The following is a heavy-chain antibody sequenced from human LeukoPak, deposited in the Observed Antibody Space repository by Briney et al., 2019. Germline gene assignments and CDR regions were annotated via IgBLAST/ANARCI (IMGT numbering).Heavy chain of an antibody. CDR1: GFTFSSYS. Sequence: PGGSLRLSCAASGFTFSSYSMNWVRQAPGKGLEWVSSISSSSSYIYYADSVKGRFTISGDNAKNSLYLQMNSLRAEDTAVYYCARDHGGDYGGKPNDYWGQGTLVTVSS. J-gene: IGHJ4*02. D-gene: IGHD4-23*01. CDR3: ARDHGGDYGGKPNDY. CDR2: ISSSSSYI. V-gene: IGHV3-21*01.